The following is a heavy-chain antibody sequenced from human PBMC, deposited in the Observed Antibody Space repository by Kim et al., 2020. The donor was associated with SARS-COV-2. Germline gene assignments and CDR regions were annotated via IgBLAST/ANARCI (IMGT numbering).Heavy chain of an antibody. D-gene: IGHD3-10*01. CDR2: INHNGST. CDR1: GGSFSGYY. J-gene: IGHJ4*02. CDR3: AVESRGEGDY. Sequence: SETLSLTCAVYGGSFSGYYWCWIRQPPGKGLGWIGEINHNGSTNYNPSLKSRVTISVDTSKNQFSLKLSSVTAADTAADYCAVESRGEGDYWGQGTLVTV. V-gene: IGHV4-34*01.